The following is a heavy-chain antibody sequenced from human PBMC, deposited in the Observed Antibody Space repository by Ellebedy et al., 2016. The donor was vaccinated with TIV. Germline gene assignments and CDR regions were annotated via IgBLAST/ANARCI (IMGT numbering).Heavy chain of an antibody. CDR3: AKDLRPLWGGAMDS. Sequence: PGGSLRLSCAASGFTFSGYGMHWVRQTPAKGLEWLAVISYNGNSYFYADSVNGRITISRDNSKNTLYLQMNSLRAEDTAVYYCAKDLRPLWGGAMDSWGRGALVTVSS. J-gene: IGHJ4*02. D-gene: IGHD3-16*01. V-gene: IGHV3-30*18. CDR1: GFTFSGYG. CDR2: ISYNGNSY.